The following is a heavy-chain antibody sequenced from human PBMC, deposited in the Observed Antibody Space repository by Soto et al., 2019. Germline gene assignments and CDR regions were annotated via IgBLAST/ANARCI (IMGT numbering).Heavy chain of an antibody. V-gene: IGHV1-3*01. D-gene: IGHD2-21*02. CDR3: ARGLRGGDADWFDP. Sequence: QVQLVQSGAEVKKPGASVKVSCKASGYTFTSYALHWLRQAPGQRLEWMGWINAGNGNTKYSQKFQGRGTITRDTSGSTAYMELSSLRSEATAVYYCARGLRGGDADWFDPWGQGTLVTV. CDR2: INAGNGNT. J-gene: IGHJ5*02. CDR1: GYTFTSYA.